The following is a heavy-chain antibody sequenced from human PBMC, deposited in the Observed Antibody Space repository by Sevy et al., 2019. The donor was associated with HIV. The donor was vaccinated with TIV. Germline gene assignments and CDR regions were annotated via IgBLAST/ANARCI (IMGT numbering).Heavy chain of an antibody. Sequence: SETLSLTCAVSGDSINSQNWWSLIRQPPGMSLEWIGEVYRSGTTKYNPSLKSRVTISLDKSQNQFSLTLSSVTAADTAVYYCAGGGPKRTYNGFDPWGQGTQVTVSS. CDR3: AGGGPKRTYNGFDP. J-gene: IGHJ5*02. D-gene: IGHD1-26*01. CDR2: VYRSGTT. V-gene: IGHV4-4*02. CDR1: GDSINSQNW.